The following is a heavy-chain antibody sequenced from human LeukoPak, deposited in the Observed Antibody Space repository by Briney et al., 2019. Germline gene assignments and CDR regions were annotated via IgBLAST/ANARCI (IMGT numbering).Heavy chain of an antibody. Sequence: SQTLSLTCTVSGGSISSGSYYWSWIRQPAGKGLEWIGRIYTSGSTNYNPSLKSRVTISVDTSKNQFSLKLSSVTAADTAVYYCARGTYYYADYWGQGTLVTVSS. CDR3: ARGTYYYADY. CDR2: IYTSGST. CDR1: GGSISSGSYY. V-gene: IGHV4-61*02. D-gene: IGHD3-10*01. J-gene: IGHJ4*02.